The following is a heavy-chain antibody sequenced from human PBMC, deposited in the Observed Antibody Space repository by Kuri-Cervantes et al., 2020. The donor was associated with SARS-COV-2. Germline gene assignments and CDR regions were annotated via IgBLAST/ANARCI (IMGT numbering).Heavy chain of an antibody. V-gene: IGHV3-33*08. J-gene: IGHJ4*02. Sequence: GESLKISCAASGFTFSNAWMSWVRQAPGKGLEWVAVIWYDGSNKYYADSVKGRFTISRDNSKNTLYLQMNSLRAEDTTVYYCARDTVRGVIRYHFDYWGQGTLVTVSS. D-gene: IGHD3-16*02. CDR3: ARDTVRGVIRYHFDY. CDR1: GFTFSNAW. CDR2: IWYDGSNK.